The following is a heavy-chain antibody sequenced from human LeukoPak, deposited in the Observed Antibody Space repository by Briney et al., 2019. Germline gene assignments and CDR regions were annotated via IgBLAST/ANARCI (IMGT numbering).Heavy chain of an antibody. CDR1: GGSISSGSYY. V-gene: IGHV4-61*02. Sequence: SETLSLTCTASGGSISSGSYYWSWIRQPAGKGLEWIGRIYTSGSTNYNPSLKSRVTISVDTSKNQFSLKLSSVTAADTAVYYCARDYGTGFDYWGQGTLVTVSS. CDR3: ARDYGTGFDY. CDR2: IYTSGST. J-gene: IGHJ4*02. D-gene: IGHD3/OR15-3a*01.